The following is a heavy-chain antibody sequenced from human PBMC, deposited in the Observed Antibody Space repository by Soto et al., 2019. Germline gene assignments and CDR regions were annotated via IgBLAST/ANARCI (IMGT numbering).Heavy chain of an antibody. J-gene: IGHJ6*02. CDR1: GYSFTSYW. D-gene: IGHD6-19*01. Sequence: VESVKISYKGSGYSFTSYWSSWVRQIPGKGLEWMGRIDPSDSYTNYSRSFQGHVTISADKSISTAYLQWSSLKASDTAMYYCAGSIAVAGDYGMDVWGQGTTVTVS. CDR3: AGSIAVAGDYGMDV. V-gene: IGHV5-10-1*01. CDR2: IDPSDSYT.